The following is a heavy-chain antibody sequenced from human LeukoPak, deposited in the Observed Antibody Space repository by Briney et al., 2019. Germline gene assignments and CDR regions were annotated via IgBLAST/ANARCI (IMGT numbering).Heavy chain of an antibody. Sequence: PSETLSLTCTVSGGSISSSSYYWGWIRQPPGKGLEWIGSIYYSGSTYYNPSLKSRVTISVDTSKNQFSLKLSSVTAADTAVYYCARVYVSSFMGVWLFDYWGQGTLVTVSS. CDR1: GGSISSSSYY. CDR2: IYYSGST. V-gene: IGHV4-39*07. CDR3: ARVYVSSFMGVWLFDY. J-gene: IGHJ4*02. D-gene: IGHD3-16*01.